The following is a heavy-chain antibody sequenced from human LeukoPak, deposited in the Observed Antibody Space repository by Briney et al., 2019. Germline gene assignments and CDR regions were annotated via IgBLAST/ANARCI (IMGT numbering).Heavy chain of an antibody. CDR3: ARETVSGGYDYFDY. V-gene: IGHV4-59*01. Sequence: SETLSLTCTDSGGSISGDYWSWIRQPPGKGLEWIGYISYSGSTNYNPSLKSRVTISVGTSKNQFSLKLTSVTAADTAVYYCARETVSGGYDYFDYWGQGTLVTVSS. CDR1: GGSISGDY. D-gene: IGHD6-19*01. J-gene: IGHJ4*02. CDR2: ISYSGST.